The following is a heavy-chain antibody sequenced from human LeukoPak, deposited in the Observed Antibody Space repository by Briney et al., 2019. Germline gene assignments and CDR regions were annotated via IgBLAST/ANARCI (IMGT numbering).Heavy chain of an antibody. J-gene: IGHJ4*02. CDR3: ARAEGTYYYGSGSYYPNFDY. Sequence: GGSLRLSCAASGFIFSRYGMSWVRQAPGKGLEWVSAISGSGGSTYYADSVKGRFTISRDNSKNTLYLQMNSLRAEDTAVYYCARAEGTYYYGSGSYYPNFDYWGQGTLVTVSS. V-gene: IGHV3-23*01. CDR1: GFIFSRYG. CDR2: ISGSGGST. D-gene: IGHD3-10*01.